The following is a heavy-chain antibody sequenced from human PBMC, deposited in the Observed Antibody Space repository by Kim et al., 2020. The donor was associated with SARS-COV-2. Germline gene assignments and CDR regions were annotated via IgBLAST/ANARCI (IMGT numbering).Heavy chain of an antibody. V-gene: IGHV1-69*13. CDR1: GGTFSSYA. J-gene: IGHJ6*02. CDR2: IIPIFGTA. D-gene: IGHD6-13*01. CDR3: ARGPSSSSWYEALKYYYGMDV. Sequence: SVKVSCKASGGTFSSYAISWVRQAPGQGLEWMGGIIPIFGTANYAQKFQGRVTITADESTSTAYMELSSLRSEDTAVYYCARGPSSSSWYEALKYYYGMDVWGQGTTVTVSS.